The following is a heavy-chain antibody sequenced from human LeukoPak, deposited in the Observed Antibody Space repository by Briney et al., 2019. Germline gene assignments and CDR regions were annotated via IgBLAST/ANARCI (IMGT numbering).Heavy chain of an antibody. V-gene: IGHV4-59*12. Sequence: SETLSLTCTVSGGSISSYYWSWIRQPPGKGLEWIGYIYHSGSTYYNPSLKSRVTISVDRSKNQFSLKLSSVTAADTAVYYCATGRSSCYDYWGQGTLVTVSS. CDR2: IYHSGST. CDR1: GGSISSYY. D-gene: IGHD2-2*01. J-gene: IGHJ4*02. CDR3: ATGRSSCYDY.